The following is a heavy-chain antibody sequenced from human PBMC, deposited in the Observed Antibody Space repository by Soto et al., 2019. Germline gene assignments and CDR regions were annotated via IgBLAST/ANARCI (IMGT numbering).Heavy chain of an antibody. CDR1: GGTFSSYA. CDR2: IIPIFGTA. Sequence: QVQLVQSGAEVKKPGSSVKVSCKASGGTFSSYAISWVRQAPGQGLEWMGGIIPIFGTANYAQKFQGRVTVTADESTSTAYMELSSLRSEDTAVYYCARDPIVVEPPQLDAFDIWGQGTMVTVSS. D-gene: IGHD3-22*01. CDR3: ARDPIVVEPPQLDAFDI. J-gene: IGHJ3*02. V-gene: IGHV1-69*01.